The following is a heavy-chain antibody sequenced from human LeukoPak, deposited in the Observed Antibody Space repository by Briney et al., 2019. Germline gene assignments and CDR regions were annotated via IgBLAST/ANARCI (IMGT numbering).Heavy chain of an antibody. D-gene: IGHD3/OR15-3a*01. J-gene: IGHJ4*02. V-gene: IGHV3-7*01. CDR1: GGSISSYY. Sequence: PLETLSLTCTVSGGSISSYYWSWVRQAPGKGLEWVAIINQDGSQKYYVDSVKGRFTISRDNAKNSLYLQMDSLRVEDTAVYHCAKDVAWGRMDLWGQGTLATVSS. CDR2: INQDGSQK. CDR3: AKDVAWGRMDL.